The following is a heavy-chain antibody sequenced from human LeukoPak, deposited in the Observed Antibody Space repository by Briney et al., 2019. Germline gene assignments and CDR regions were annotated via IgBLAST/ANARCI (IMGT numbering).Heavy chain of an antibody. Sequence: EASVKVSCKASGYTFTGYYIHWVRQAPGQGLEWMGWMNPNSGNTGYAQKFQGRVTITRNTSISTAYMELSSLRSEDTAVYYCARGSPLDPWGQGTLVTVSS. V-gene: IGHV1-8*03. CDR2: MNPNSGNT. CDR1: GYTFTGYY. CDR3: ARGSPLDP. J-gene: IGHJ5*02.